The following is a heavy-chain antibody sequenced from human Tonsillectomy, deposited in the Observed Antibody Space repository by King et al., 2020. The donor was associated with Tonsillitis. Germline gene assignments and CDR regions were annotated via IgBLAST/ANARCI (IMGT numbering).Heavy chain of an antibody. J-gene: IGHJ4*02. D-gene: IGHD3-16*02. CDR3: ARAGATRVGGVTVPPFDF. V-gene: IGHV1-46*01. CDR1: GYTFTSYY. Sequence: VQLVESGAEVKRPGASVKVSCKASGYTFTSYYIHWVRQAPGQGLEWMGIINPSGGSTSYAQKFQGRVTMTRDTSTSTVKMELRSLKSDDTAVYYCARAGATRVGGVTVPPFDFWGQGTLATVS. CDR2: INPSGGST.